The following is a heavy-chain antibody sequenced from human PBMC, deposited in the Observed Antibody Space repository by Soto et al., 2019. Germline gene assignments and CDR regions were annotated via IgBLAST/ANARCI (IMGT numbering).Heavy chain of an antibody. Sequence: QVQLVQSGVEVKKPGASVKVSCKASGYTFTDYAISWVRQAPDRGLEWMGWVNTYNGNPNYAQIFQGRVTMTTDTSTDTAYMELRSLKSDDSAVYYCARDSQYSTSWQRFDSWGQGTLVTVSS. CDR1: GYTFTDYA. CDR3: ARDSQYSTSWQRFDS. V-gene: IGHV1-18*01. D-gene: IGHD6-13*01. J-gene: IGHJ4*02. CDR2: VNTYNGNP.